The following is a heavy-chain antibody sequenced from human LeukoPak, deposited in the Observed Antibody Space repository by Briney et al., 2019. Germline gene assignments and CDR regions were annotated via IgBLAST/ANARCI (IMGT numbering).Heavy chain of an antibody. CDR3: ASAGPLLCFDP. J-gene: IGHJ5*02. D-gene: IGHD3-10*02. CDR2: IYYSGST. Sequence: SETLSLTCTVSGGSISSGGSYWSWIRQHPGKGLEWIGYIYYSGSTYYNPSLKSRVTISVDTSKNQFSLKLSSVTAADTAVYYCASAGPLLCFDPWGQGTLVTVSS. V-gene: IGHV4-31*03. CDR1: GGSISSGGSY.